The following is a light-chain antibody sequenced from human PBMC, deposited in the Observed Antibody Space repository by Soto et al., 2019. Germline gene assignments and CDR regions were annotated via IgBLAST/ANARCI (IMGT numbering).Light chain of an antibody. V-gene: IGKV3-11*01. CDR1: PSVSNS. CDR2: DAS. J-gene: IGKJ4*01. Sequence: ESVLTQSPATLSLSPGERATLSCRASPSVSNSLAWYQHKPGQAPSLLIYDASNRATGVPTRFSGSGSGTDFTLTISSLEPEDFAVYYCQQRNQGPPVTFGGGTRVEIK. CDR3: QQRNQGPPVT.